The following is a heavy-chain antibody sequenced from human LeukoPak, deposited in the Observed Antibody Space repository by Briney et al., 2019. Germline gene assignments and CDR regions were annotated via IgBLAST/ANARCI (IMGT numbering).Heavy chain of an antibody. CDR1: GGSISRYY. CDR3: ARQSIAARTFDY. V-gene: IGHV4-59*01. J-gene: IGHJ4*02. D-gene: IGHD6-6*01. CDR2: IYYSGST. Sequence: KSSETLSLTCTAPGGSISRYYWSLIRQPPGKGLEWIGYIYYSGSTNYNPSLKSRVTISVDTSKNQFSLKLSSVTAADTAVYYCARQSIAARTFDYWGQGTLVTVSS.